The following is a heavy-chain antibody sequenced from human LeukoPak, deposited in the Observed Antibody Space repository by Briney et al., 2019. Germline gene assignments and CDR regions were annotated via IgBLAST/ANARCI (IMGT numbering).Heavy chain of an antibody. CDR1: GYIFTSYW. J-gene: IGHJ4*02. CDR3: ASAYSYIHFDY. D-gene: IGHD5-18*01. Sequence: GESLKISCKVSGYIFTSYWIGWVRQMPGKGLEWMGIIYPGDSDTRYCPSFQGQVTISADKSINTAYLQWSSLKASDTAMYYCASAYSYIHFDYWGQRAPFTVSS. V-gene: IGHV5-51*03. CDR2: IYPGDSDT.